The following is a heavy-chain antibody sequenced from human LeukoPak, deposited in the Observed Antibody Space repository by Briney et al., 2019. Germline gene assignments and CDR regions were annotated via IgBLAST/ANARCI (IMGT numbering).Heavy chain of an antibody. CDR1: GFTCSSYA. CDR2: ISYDGSNK. D-gene: IGHD3-10*01. Sequence: PGGSLRLSCAASGFTCSSYAMHWVRQAPGKGLEWVAVISYDGSNKYYADSVKGRFTISRDNSKNTLYLQMNSLRAEDTAVYYCARDTARFGELPDWFDPWGQGTLVTVSS. J-gene: IGHJ5*02. CDR3: ARDTARFGELPDWFDP. V-gene: IGHV3-30-3*01.